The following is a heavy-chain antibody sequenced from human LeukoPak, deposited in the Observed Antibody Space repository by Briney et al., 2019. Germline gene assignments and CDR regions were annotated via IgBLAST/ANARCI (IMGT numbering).Heavy chain of an antibody. J-gene: IGHJ4*02. D-gene: IGHD3-10*01. V-gene: IGHV4-59*01. CDR2: IYYSGST. CDR1: GGSISSYY. Sequence: SETLSLTCTVSGGSISSYYWSWIRQPPGKGLEWIGYIYYSGSTNYNPSLKSRVTISVDTSKNQFSLKLSSVTAADTAVYYCARESPGSRIDYGGQGTLVTVSS. CDR3: ARESPGSRIDY.